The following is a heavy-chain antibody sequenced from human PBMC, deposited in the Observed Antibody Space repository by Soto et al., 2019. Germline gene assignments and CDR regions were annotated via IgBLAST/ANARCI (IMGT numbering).Heavy chain of an antibody. CDR3: ARVRQLVGYLYFYMDC. D-gene: IGHD6-6*01. V-gene: IGHV1-18*01. CDR2: ISAYNGDT. Sequence: QVQLLQSGAEVKKPGASVKVSCKASGYTFTNYGITWVRQAPGQGREWMGWISAYNGDTHYTQRLQGRVTMTTDTSTSTAYMELRGLRSDDTAVDYCARVRQLVGYLYFYMDCWGKGTTGTVSS. CDR1: GYTFTNYG. J-gene: IGHJ6*03.